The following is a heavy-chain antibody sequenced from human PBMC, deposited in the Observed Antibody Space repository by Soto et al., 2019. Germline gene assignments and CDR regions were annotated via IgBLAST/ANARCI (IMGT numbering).Heavy chain of an antibody. D-gene: IGHD6-19*01. CDR1: VFTSNNNW. CDR2: IYPSDSVT. Sequence: EVQMVQSGGEVKKPGASLKISSKGSVFTSNNNWIAWVRQMPGKGLVWMGIIYPSDSVTRYRPSFQGQVTISADKSISTDYLPWTSLKASDTATYYCAAAIGVTESAYFHHWGHGTRGPFSA. V-gene: IGHV5-51*01. CDR3: AAAIGVTESAYFHH. J-gene: IGHJ1*01.